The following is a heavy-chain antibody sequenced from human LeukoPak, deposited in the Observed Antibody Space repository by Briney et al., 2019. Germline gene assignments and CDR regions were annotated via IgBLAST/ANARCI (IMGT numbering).Heavy chain of an antibody. CDR1: GFTFRIYA. V-gene: IGHV3-23*01. CDR2: ISDSGDST. Sequence: GGSLRLSCAASGFTFRIYAMNWVRQAPGKGLEWVSGISDSGDSTYYADSVKGRFTISKDNSNNTLYLQMNSLRADDTAVYYCAKGDWGDYWGQGTLVTVSS. D-gene: IGHD7-27*01. J-gene: IGHJ4*02. CDR3: AKGDWGDY.